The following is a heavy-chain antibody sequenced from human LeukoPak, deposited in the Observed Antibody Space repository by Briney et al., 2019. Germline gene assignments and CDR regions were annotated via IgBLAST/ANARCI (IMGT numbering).Heavy chain of an antibody. Sequence: ASVKVSCKASGYTFTSYGIGWVRQAPGQGLEWMGWISAYNGNTNYAQKLQGRVTMTTDTSTSTAYMELRSLRSDDTAVYYCAREKRVDYYDSSGYYYYWGQGTLVTVSS. D-gene: IGHD3-22*01. CDR1: GYTFTSYG. V-gene: IGHV1-18*01. CDR3: AREKRVDYYDSSGYYYY. CDR2: ISAYNGNT. J-gene: IGHJ4*02.